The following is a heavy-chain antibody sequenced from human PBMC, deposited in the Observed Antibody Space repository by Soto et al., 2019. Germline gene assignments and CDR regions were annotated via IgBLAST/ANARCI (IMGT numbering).Heavy chain of an antibody. Sequence: PSASLSLTCTVSGGSSITYYWAWVRQPPWKGLEWIAYIYYTGSTNYDPSLKCRVTLSADTSKNQFSLKLSSVTAADSAMYYCARGRRRDEAAAGTLDYWGQGPLVTVSS. CDR1: GGSSITYY. CDR2: IYYTGST. D-gene: IGHD6-13*01. J-gene: IGHJ4*02. V-gene: IGHV4-59*01. CDR3: ARGRRRDEAAAGTLDY.